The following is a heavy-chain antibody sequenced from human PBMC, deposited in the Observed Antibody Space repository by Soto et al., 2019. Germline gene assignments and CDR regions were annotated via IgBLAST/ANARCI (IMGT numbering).Heavy chain of an antibody. CDR2: IDSDDGKT. J-gene: IGHJ4*02. V-gene: IGHV3-23*01. D-gene: IGHD6-25*01. CDR1: GFTFSSYA. Sequence: VQLLESGGGLIQPGGSLRLSCVASGFTFSSYAMNWVRQGPGTGLEWVAVIDSDDGKTYYANAVKGRFSISRDNSKNTLFLQMNSLRVEDTATYYWAKAGYTSGLLWGQGTLVTV. CDR3: AKAGYTSGLL.